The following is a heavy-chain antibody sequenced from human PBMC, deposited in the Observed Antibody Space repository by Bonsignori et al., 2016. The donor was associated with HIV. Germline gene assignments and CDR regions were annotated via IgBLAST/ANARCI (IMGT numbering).Heavy chain of an antibody. Sequence: VRQMPGKGLEWVGHIGSKADNYATSYTASVKGRFTISRDDSKNTVYLQLNSLKTGDTAVYYCTRQLRDYHFWSDYYTRWFGPWGQGTLVTVSS. V-gene: IGHV3-73*01. D-gene: IGHD3-3*02. J-gene: IGHJ5*02. CDR3: TRQLRDYHFWSDYYTRWFGP. CDR2: IGSKADNYAT.